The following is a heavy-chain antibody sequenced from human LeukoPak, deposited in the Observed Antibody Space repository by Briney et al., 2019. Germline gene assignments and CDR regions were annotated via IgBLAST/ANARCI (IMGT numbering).Heavy chain of an antibody. CDR1: GYTFTGYY. V-gene: IGHV1-2*02. Sequence: ASVKVSCTASGYTFTGYYMHWVRQAPGQGLEWMGWINPNSGGTNYAQKFQGRVTMTRDTSISTAYMELSRLRSDDTAVYYCARDTAMVTYWFDPWGQGTLVTVSS. CDR2: INPNSGGT. CDR3: ARDTAMVTYWFDP. J-gene: IGHJ5*02. D-gene: IGHD5-18*01.